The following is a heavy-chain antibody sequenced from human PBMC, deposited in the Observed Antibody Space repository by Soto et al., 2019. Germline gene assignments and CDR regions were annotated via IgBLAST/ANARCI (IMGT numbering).Heavy chain of an antibody. V-gene: IGHV4-4*02. CDR1: GDSIISSFW. J-gene: IGHJ4*02. D-gene: IGHD4-17*01. CDR2: IYHTEST. Sequence: PSETLSLTCAFSGDSIISSFWWSWVRQPPGKGLEWIGEIYHTESTVYNPSLKSRVTISVDKSKNQFSLNLDSVTAADTAVYYCARYDFGTFDYWGRGILVTVSS. CDR3: ARYDFGTFDY.